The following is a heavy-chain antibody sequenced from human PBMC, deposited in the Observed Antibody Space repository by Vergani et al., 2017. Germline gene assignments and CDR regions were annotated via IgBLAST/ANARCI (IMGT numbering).Heavy chain of an antibody. J-gene: IGHJ6*03. Sequence: QVQLVQSGAEVKKPGSSVKVSCKASGGTFSSYAISWVRQPPGQGLEWMGRIIPILGIANYAQKFQGRVTITADKSTSTAYMELSSLRSEDTAVYYCARERYYYYYMDVWGKGTTVTVSS. CDR3: ARERYYYYYMDV. CDR2: IIPILGIA. CDR1: GGTFSSYA. V-gene: IGHV1-69*09.